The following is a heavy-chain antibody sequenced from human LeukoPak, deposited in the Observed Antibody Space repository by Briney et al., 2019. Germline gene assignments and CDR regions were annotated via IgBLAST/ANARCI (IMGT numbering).Heavy chain of an antibody. V-gene: IGHV1-2*02. D-gene: IGHD3-9*01. CDR3: ARDRALRYFDPTFFDY. CDR2: INPNSGGT. J-gene: IGHJ4*02. Sequence: ASVKVSCKASGYTFTGYYMHWVRQAPGQGLEWMGWINPNSGGTNYAQKFQGRVTMTRDTSISTAYMELSRLRSDDTAVYYCARDRALRYFDPTFFDYWGQGTLVTVSS. CDR1: GYTFTGYY.